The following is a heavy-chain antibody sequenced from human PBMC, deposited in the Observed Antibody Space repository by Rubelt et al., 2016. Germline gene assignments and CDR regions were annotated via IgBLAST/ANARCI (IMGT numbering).Heavy chain of an antibody. J-gene: IGHJ4*02. Sequence: QVQLQQWGAGLLKPSETLSLTCAVYGGSFSGYYWSWIRQPPGKGLEWIGEINHSGSTNYNPSLKSRVTISVDTSKNQFSLKLSSVTAADTAVYYCARGGPLWKSDYWGQGTLVTVSS. D-gene: IGHD1-1*01. CDR2: INHSGST. CDR1: GGSFSGYY. V-gene: IGHV4-34*01. CDR3: ARGGPLWKSDY.